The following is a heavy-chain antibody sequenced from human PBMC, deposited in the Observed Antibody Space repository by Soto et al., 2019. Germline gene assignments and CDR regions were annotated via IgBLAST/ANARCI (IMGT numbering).Heavy chain of an antibody. CDR2: IYGNDNK. CDR3: APRRGFGELSP. V-gene: IGHV2-5*01. Sequence: QITLKESGPTLVKPTQTLTLTCTFSGFSLSTSGVGVGWIRQPPGKALEWLALIYGNDNKRYSPSLKSRLTIPQDTSKTQVVLTMTNMDPVETATYSCAPRRGFGELSPWGQGTLVTVSS. CDR1: GFSLSTSGVG. D-gene: IGHD3-10*01. J-gene: IGHJ5*02.